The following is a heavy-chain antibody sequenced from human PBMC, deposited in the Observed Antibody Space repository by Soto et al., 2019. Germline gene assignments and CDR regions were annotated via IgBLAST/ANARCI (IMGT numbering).Heavy chain of an antibody. CDR1: GYTFTGYY. CDR2: INPNSGGT. J-gene: IGHJ6*02. V-gene: IGHV1-2*04. Sequence: ASVKVSCKASGYTFTGYYMHWVRQAPGQGLEWMGWINPNSGGTNYAQKFQGWVTMTRDTSISTAYMELSRLRSDDTAVYYCARDPGYSSSGYYYYGMDVWGQGTTVTVS. D-gene: IGHD6-6*01. CDR3: ARDPGYSSSGYYYYGMDV.